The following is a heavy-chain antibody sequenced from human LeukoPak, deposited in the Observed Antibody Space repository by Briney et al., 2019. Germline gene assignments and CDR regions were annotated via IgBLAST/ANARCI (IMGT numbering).Heavy chain of an antibody. CDR2: IKQDGSEK. CDR1: RFTFSSYW. Sequence: GGSLRLSCAASRFTFSSYWMSWVRQAPGKGLEWVANIKQDGSEKYYVDSVKGRFTISRDNAKNSLYLQMNSLRAEDTAVYYCAKSGDSSGYYPYYFDYWGQGTLVTVSS. CDR3: AKSGDSSGYYPYYFDY. D-gene: IGHD3-22*01. J-gene: IGHJ4*02. V-gene: IGHV3-7*03.